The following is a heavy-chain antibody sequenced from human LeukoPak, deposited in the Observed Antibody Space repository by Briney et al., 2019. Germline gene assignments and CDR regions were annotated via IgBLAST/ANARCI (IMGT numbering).Heavy chain of an antibody. D-gene: IGHD3-9*01. J-gene: IGHJ4*02. CDR1: GGTFSSYA. V-gene: IGHV1-69*01. CDR2: IIPIFGTA. CDR3: ASAPYDILTGADY. Sequence: SVKVSCKASGGTFSSYAISWVRQAPGQGLEWMGGIIPIFGTANYAQKFQGRVTITADESTSTAYMELSSLRSEDTAVYYCASAPYDILTGADYWGQGTLVTVSS.